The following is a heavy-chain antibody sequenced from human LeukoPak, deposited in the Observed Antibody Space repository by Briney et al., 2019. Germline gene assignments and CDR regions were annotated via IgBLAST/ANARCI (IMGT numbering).Heavy chain of an antibody. CDR3: ARGGSSTTLPDY. J-gene: IGHJ4*02. V-gene: IGHV3-13*04. D-gene: IGHD2-8*01. CDR1: GFTFSSHD. Sequence: GGSLRLSCVASGFTFSSHDMHWVRQPIGKGLEWVSSIGTASDTYYPGSVRGRFTISRENAKNSLYLQMNTLRAGDTAVYYCARGGSSTTLPDYWGQGTLVTVSS. CDR2: IGTASDT.